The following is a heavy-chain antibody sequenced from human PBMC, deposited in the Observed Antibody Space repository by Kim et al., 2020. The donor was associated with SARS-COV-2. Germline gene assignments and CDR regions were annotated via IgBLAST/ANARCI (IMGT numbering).Heavy chain of an antibody. V-gene: IGHV3-43*02. Sequence: GGSLRLSCAASGLTFDDDAIQLVRQVPGKCLEWVSLISRDGGEIKYADSVKGRFTISRYNSKKSVYLQMNSLRSEDTALYYCVRGQQWLIKNWGQGTQVTVSS. CDR1: GLTFDDDA. CDR2: ISRDGGEI. J-gene: IGHJ4*02. CDR3: VRGQQWLIKN. D-gene: IGHD6-19*01.